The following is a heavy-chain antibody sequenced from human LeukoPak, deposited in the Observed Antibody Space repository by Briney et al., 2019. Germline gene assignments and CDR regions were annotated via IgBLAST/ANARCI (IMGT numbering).Heavy chain of an antibody. V-gene: IGHV3-7*01. Sequence: PGGSLRLSCAASGFTFSTYWKTWVRQAPGKGLEWVANINQDGSEKYYVASVKGRLTVSRDNAKNSLYLQMNSLRAEDTAVYYCVRWSGTTYNVAYYYFDYWGQGALVTVSS. CDR1: GFTFSTYW. J-gene: IGHJ4*02. CDR3: VRWSGTTYNVAYYYFDY. CDR2: INQDGSEK. D-gene: IGHD1-14*01.